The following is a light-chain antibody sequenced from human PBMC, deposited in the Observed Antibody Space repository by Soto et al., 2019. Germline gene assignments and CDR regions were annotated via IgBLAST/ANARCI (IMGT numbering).Light chain of an antibody. Sequence: QSALTQPASVSGSPGQSITISCTGTSSDVGGYDYVSWYQQHPGTAPRLIIFEVTNRPSGVSNRFSGSKSGNTASLTISGLQAEDEADYYCTSYTSSSTQDFGTGTKVTVL. CDR3: TSYTSSSTQD. V-gene: IGLV2-14*01. J-gene: IGLJ1*01. CDR1: SSDVGGYDY. CDR2: EVT.